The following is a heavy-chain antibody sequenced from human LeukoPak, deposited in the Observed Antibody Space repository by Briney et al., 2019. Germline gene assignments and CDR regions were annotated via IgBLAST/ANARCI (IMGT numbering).Heavy chain of an antibody. CDR1: GYTFTSYG. J-gene: IGHJ4*02. CDR2: ISTYNNNT. Sequence: ASVKVSCKASGYTFTSYGISWVRQAPGQGLEWLGWISTYNNNTHYAQKFQVRVTMTTDTSTSTAYMELRSLRSDDTAVYHCARVSGSYRGAIDYWGQGTLVTISS. D-gene: IGHD1-26*01. CDR3: ARVSGSYRGAIDY. V-gene: IGHV1-18*01.